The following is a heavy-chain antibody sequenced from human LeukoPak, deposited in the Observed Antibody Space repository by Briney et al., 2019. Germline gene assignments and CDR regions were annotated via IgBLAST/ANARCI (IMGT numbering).Heavy chain of an antibody. V-gene: IGHV4-4*07. CDR2: IYGCGNM. J-gene: IGHJ2*01. CDR1: GGSISSNY. D-gene: IGHD3-22*01. CDR3: ARVWLSSGSYWYFDF. Sequence: SETLSLTCTVSGGSISSNYWSWTRQPAGKGLEYIGRIYGCGNMDYTPSLKSRVTMSVDTSKNQFSLRLHPVTAADTAVYYCARVWLSSGSYWYFDFWGRGTLVIVSS.